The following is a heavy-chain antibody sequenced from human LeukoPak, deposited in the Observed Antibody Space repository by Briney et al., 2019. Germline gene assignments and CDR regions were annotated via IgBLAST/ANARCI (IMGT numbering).Heavy chain of an antibody. CDR1: GGSISSYY. CDR3: ARHIFGSGWYGTFDY. J-gene: IGHJ4*02. Sequence: PSETLSLTCTVSGGSISSYYWSWIRQPPGKGLEWIGYIYYSGSTNYNPSLTSRVTISVDTSKNQFSLKLSSVTAADTAVYYCARHIFGSGWYGTFDYWGQGTLVTVSS. V-gene: IGHV4-59*08. CDR2: IYYSGST. D-gene: IGHD6-19*01.